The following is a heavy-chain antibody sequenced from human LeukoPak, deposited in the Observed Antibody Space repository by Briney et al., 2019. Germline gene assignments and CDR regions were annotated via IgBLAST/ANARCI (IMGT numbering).Heavy chain of an antibody. CDR1: GFTFSSYW. V-gene: IGHV3-15*01. J-gene: IGHJ4*02. D-gene: IGHD7-27*01. Sequence: PGGSLRLSCATSGFTFSSYWMSWVRQAPGKGLEWVGRIKSKTDGGTTDYAAPVKGRFTISRDDSKNTLYLQMNSLKTEDTAVYYCTTDLGLNYYFDYWGQGTLVTVSS. CDR2: IKSKTDGGTT. CDR3: TTDLGLNYYFDY.